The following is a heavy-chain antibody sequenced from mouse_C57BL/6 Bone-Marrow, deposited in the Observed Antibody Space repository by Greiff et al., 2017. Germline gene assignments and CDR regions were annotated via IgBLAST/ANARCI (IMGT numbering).Heavy chain of an antibody. J-gene: IGHJ2*01. CDR2: IDPENGDT. CDR1: GFNIKDDY. Sequence: VHVKQSGAELVRPGASVKLSCTASGFNIKDDYMHWVKQRPEQGLVWIGWIDPENGDTEYASKLQGKATITADTSSNTAYLQLSSLTSEDTAVYYCTVSAFITTVVGGYWGQGTTLTVSS. CDR3: TVSAFITTVVGGY. D-gene: IGHD1-1*01. V-gene: IGHV14-4*01.